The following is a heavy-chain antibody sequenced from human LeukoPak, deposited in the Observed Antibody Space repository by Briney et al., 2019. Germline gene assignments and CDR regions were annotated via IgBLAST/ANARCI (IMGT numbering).Heavy chain of an antibody. CDR3: ARDKSYAHPDDAFDI. D-gene: IGHD2-2*01. V-gene: IGHV3-66*01. CDR2: IYSGGST. J-gene: IGHJ3*02. Sequence: GGSLRLSCAASGFTVSSNYMSWVRQAPGKGLEWVSVIYSGGSTHYADSVKGRFTISRDNSKNTLYLQMNSLRAEDTAVYYCARDKSYAHPDDAFDIWGQGTMVTVSS. CDR1: GFTVSSNY.